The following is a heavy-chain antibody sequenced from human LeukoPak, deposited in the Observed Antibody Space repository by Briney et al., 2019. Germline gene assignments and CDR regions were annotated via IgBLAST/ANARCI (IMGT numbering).Heavy chain of an antibody. V-gene: IGHV1-69*05. CDR3: ARDNYDSSGYSLAFDI. CDR1: GGTFSSYA. Sequence: ASVKVSCXASGGTFSSYAISWVRQAPGQGLEWMGGIIPIFGTANYAQKFQGRVTITTDESTSTAYMELSSLRSEDTAVYYCARDNYDSSGYSLAFDIWGQGTMVTVSS. D-gene: IGHD3-22*01. CDR2: IIPIFGTA. J-gene: IGHJ3*02.